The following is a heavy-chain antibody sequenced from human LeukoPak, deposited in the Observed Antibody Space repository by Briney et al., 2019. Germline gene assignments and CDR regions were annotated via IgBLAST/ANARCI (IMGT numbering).Heavy chain of an antibody. Sequence: APSVTVSCTSSGYSFTSYGIGWVRQAPGQGQGWMGWISAYNGNTNYAQKLQGRVTMTTDTSTSTAYMELRSLRSDDTAVYYCARWVGMVYAIDYWGQGTLVTVSS. CDR3: ARWVGMVYAIDY. CDR1: GYSFTSYG. D-gene: IGHD2-8*01. V-gene: IGHV1-18*01. J-gene: IGHJ4*02. CDR2: ISAYNGNT.